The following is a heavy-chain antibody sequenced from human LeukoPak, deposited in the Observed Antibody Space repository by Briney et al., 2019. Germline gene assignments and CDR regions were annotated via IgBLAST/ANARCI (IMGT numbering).Heavy chain of an antibody. D-gene: IGHD5/OR15-5a*01. CDR3: AREGSTKRTIRNWFDP. CDR1: GYTFTGYY. J-gene: IGHJ5*02. V-gene: IGHV1-2*02. CDR2: INPNSGGT. Sequence: ASVKVSCKASGYTFTGYYMHWVRQAPGQGLEWMGWINPNSGGTNYAQKFQGRVTMTRDTSISTAYMELSRLRSDDTAVYYCAREGSTKRTIRNWFDPWGQGTLVTVSS.